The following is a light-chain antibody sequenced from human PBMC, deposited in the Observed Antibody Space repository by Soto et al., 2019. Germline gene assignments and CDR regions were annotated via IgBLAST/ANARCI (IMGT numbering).Light chain of an antibody. CDR3: MQALQSPAT. CDR2: LAS. J-gene: IGKJ4*01. Sequence: DIVMTQSPVSLPVTPGESASISCRSSQTLLYRNGNNYLNWYLQKPGQSPQLLIFLASTRASGVPDRISGSGSGTDFTLRSSRVEAEDVGVYYCMQALQSPATFGGGTKVEIK. CDR1: QTLLYRNGNNY. V-gene: IGKV2-28*01.